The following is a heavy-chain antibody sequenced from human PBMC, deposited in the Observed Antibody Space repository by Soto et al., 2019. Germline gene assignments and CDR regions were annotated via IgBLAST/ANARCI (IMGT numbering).Heavy chain of an antibody. D-gene: IGHD6-13*01. CDR3: AIVASSWYGRDY. V-gene: IGHV1-8*01. J-gene: IGHJ4*02. CDR2: MNPNSGDT. CDR1: GYTFTSYD. Sequence: ASVKVSCKASGYTFTSYDINWVRQATGQGLEWMGWMNPNSGDTTYAQKFQGSVTMTTNTSISTAYMELSSLRSDDTAVYYCAIVASSWYGRDYWGQGTLVTVSS.